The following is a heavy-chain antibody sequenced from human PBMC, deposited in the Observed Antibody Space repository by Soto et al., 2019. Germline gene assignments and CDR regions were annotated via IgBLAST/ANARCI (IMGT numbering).Heavy chain of an antibody. Sequence: QVQLQESGPGLVKPSGTLSLTCAVSGGSISSSNWWSWVRQPPGKGLEWIGEIYHSGSTNYNPSLTSRVTISVAKSTNQFSLNLSSVTAADTAVYYWARVVDSQLWSAFFGAFDIWVQGTMVTVSS. CDR1: GGSISSSNW. J-gene: IGHJ3*02. V-gene: IGHV4-4*02. CDR3: ARVVDSQLWSAFFGAFDI. CDR2: IYHSGST. D-gene: IGHD5-18*01.